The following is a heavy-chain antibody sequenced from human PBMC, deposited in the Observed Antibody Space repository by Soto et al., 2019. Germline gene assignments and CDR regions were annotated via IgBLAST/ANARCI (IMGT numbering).Heavy chain of an antibody. Sequence: QVQLVESGGGVVQPGRSLRLSCAASGFTFRSYGMHWVRQAPGKGLEWAAVIWYAGSNKYYADSVKGRFTISRDNSKNTLYLQMNSLRAEDTAVYCCARDNYDSVDYWGQGTLVTVSS. CDR2: IWYAGSNK. V-gene: IGHV3-33*01. CDR1: GFTFRSYG. D-gene: IGHD3-22*01. J-gene: IGHJ4*02. CDR3: ARDNYDSVDY.